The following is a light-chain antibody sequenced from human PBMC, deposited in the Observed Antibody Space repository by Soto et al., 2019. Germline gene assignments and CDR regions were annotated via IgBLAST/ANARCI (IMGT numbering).Light chain of an antibody. CDR3: QQRSNWPPIT. V-gene: IGKV3-11*01. CDR2: GAS. J-gene: IGKJ5*01. Sequence: ETVMTQSPATLSVSPGERATLSCRASQSVYSSLAWYQQKPGQAPRLLIYGASTRATGIPDRFSGSGSGTDFTLTISSLEPEDFAVYYCQQRSNWPPITFGQGTRLEIK. CDR1: QSVYSS.